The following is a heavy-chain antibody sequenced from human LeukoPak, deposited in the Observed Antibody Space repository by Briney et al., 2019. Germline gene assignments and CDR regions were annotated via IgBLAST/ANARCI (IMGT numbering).Heavy chain of an antibody. V-gene: IGHV3-33*01. CDR1: GFTFNHYA. CDR3: ARDAQRGFDYSNSLKY. D-gene: IGHD4-11*01. Sequence: GGSLRLSCAAAGFTFNHYAMHWVCQAPGKGLEWVAVIWSDGTNSFYADSVKGRFTISRFDYESTVYLQMKSLRPEDTGVYYCARDAQRGFDYSNSLKYWGQGTPVTVST. CDR2: IWSDGTNS. J-gene: IGHJ4*02.